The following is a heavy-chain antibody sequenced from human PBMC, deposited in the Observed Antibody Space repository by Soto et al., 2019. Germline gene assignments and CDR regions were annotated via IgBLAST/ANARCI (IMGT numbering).Heavy chain of an antibody. CDR1: GGSISSYY. D-gene: IGHD6-25*01. J-gene: IGHJ6*02. V-gene: IGHV4-59*01. Sequence: QVQLQESGPGLVKPSETLSLTCTVSGGSISSYYWSWIRQPPGKGLEWIGYIYYSGSTNYNPSLKRRVTISVDTSEIHDSLKLSSVTAADTAVYYCARGGRKYYYFYGMDVWGQGTTVTFSS. CDR2: IYYSGST. CDR3: ARGGRKYYYFYGMDV.